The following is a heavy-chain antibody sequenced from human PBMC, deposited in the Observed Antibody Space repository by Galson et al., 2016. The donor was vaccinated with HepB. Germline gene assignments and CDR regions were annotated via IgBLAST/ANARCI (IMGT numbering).Heavy chain of an antibody. Sequence: LRLSCAASGFPFSPYAMNWVRQPPGKGLEWVSSLSGSGDVTHPADSVKGRFTISRDNSKNTLYLQMNSLRAEDTALYYCAKSGVWGTHRSPDYWGQGTLVTVSS. CDR2: LSGSGDVT. D-gene: IGHD3-16*02. CDR1: GFPFSPYA. V-gene: IGHV3-23*01. J-gene: IGHJ4*02. CDR3: AKSGVWGTHRSPDY.